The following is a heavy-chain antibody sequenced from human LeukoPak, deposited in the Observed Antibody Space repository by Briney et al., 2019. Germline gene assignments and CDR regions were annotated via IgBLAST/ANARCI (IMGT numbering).Heavy chain of an antibody. V-gene: IGHV3-48*03. J-gene: IGHJ6*03. CDR3: ARVGNLYFYYYMDV. Sequence: GGSLRLSCAASGFTFSSYEMNWVRQAPGKGLEWVSSISRSATTIYYADSVKGRFTISRDNAKNSLYLQMNSLRAEDTAVYYCARVGNLYFYYYMDVWGKGTTVTVSS. CDR2: ISRSATTI. D-gene: IGHD1-7*01. CDR1: GFTFSSYE.